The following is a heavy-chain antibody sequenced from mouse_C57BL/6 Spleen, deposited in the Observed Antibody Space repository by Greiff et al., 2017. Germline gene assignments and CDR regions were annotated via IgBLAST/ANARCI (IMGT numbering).Heavy chain of an antibody. CDR1: GYTFTDYY. V-gene: IGHV1-26*01. Sequence: VQLQQSGPELVKPGASVKISCKASGYTFTDYYMNWVKQSHGKSLEWIGDINPNNGGTSYNQKFKGKATLTVDKSSSTAYMELRSLTSEDSAVYYCARESSFAYWGQGTLVTVSA. CDR2: INPNNGGT. D-gene: IGHD1-3*01. J-gene: IGHJ3*01. CDR3: ARESSFAY.